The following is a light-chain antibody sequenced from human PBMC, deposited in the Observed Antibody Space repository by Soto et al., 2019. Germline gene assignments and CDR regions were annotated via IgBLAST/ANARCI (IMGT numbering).Light chain of an antibody. J-gene: IGLJ1*01. CDR3: QAWDSSTAPYV. CDR1: KLGDKY. Sequence: SYDLTQPPSVSVSPGQTASITCSGDKLGDKYACWYQQKPGQSPVLVIYQDSKRPSGIPERFSGSNSGNTATLTISGTQAMDGADYYCQAWDSSTAPYVFGTGTKVTVL. V-gene: IGLV3-1*01. CDR2: QDS.